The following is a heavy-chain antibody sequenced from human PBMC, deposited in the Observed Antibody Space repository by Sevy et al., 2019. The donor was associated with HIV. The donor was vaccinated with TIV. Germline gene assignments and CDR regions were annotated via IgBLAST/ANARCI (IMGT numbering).Heavy chain of an antibody. CDR3: AKDAVYGEDVNYYYYYTDV. CDR2: ISGSGGST. CDR1: GFTFSSYA. Sequence: GGSQRLSCAASGFTFSSYAMSWVRQAPGKGLEWVSAISGSGGSTYYADSVKGRFTITKDNSKNTLYLQMNSLRAEDTAVYYYAKDAVYGEDVNYYYYYTDVWGKGTTVTVSS. D-gene: IGHD4-17*01. J-gene: IGHJ6*03. V-gene: IGHV3-23*01.